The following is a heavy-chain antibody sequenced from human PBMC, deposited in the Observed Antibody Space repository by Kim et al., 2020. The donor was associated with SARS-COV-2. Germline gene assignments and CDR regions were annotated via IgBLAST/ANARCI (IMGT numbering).Heavy chain of an antibody. D-gene: IGHD3-22*01. CDR3: ARHAREHYYDSSGYYKIDY. V-gene: IGHV4-39*01. J-gene: IGHJ4*02. CDR2: IYYSGST. CDR1: GGSISSSSYY. Sequence: SETLSLTCTVSGGSISSSSYYWGWIRQPPGKGLEWIGSIYYSGSTYYNPSLKSRVTISVDTSKNQFSLKLSSVTAADTAVYYCARHAREHYYDSSGYYKIDYWGQGTLVTVSS.